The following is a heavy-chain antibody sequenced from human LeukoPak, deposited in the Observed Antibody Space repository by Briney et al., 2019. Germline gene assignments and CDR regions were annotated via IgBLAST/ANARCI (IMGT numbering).Heavy chain of an antibody. V-gene: IGHV1-2*02. CDR1: GYTFTGYY. J-gene: IGHJ4*02. D-gene: IGHD3-9*01. CDR2: INPNSGGT. CDR3: ARGYDILTGYYY. Sequence: ASVEVSCKASGYTFTGYYMHWVRQAPGQGLEWMGWINPNSGGTNYAQKFQGRVTMTRDTSISTAYMELSRLRSDDTAVYYCARGYDILTGYYYWGQGTLVTVSS.